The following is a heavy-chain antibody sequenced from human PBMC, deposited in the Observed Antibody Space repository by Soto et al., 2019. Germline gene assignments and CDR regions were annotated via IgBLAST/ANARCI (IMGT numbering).Heavy chain of an antibody. J-gene: IGHJ4*02. CDR3: ARDFGPGLRNYYDSSGYYPDY. Sequence: PSETLSLTCAVSGYSISSGYYWGWIRQPPGKGLEWIGSIYHSGSTYYNPSLKSRVTISVDTSKNQFSLKLSSVTAADTAVYYCARDFGPGLRNYYDSSGYYPDYWGQGTLVTVSS. CDR2: IYHSGST. CDR1: GYSISSGYY. D-gene: IGHD3-22*01. V-gene: IGHV4-38-2*02.